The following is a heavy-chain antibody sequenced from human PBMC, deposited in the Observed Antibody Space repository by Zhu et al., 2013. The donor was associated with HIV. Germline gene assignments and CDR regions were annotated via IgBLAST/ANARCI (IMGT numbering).Heavy chain of an antibody. V-gene: IGHV1-69*01. CDR2: IIPIFGTA. Sequence: QVQLVQSGAEVKKPGSSVKVSCKASGGTFSSYAISWVRQAPGQGLEWMGGIIPIFGTANYAQKFQGRVTITADESTSTAYMELSSLRSEDTAVYYCARDRNWEDIVVVPAALSLSEYGMDVWGQGTTVTVSS. CDR1: GGTFSSYA. D-gene: IGHD2-2*01. CDR3: ARDRNWEDIVVVPAALSLSEYGMDV. J-gene: IGHJ6*02.